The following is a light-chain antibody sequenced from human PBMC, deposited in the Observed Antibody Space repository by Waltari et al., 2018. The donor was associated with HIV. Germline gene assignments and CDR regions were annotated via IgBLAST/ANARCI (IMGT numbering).Light chain of an antibody. Sequence: SNELTQPPSVSVSPGQTARITCSGDALANHYTYWFQQKPGQAPVLVMYKDTERPSGIPERFAGARSGKTVKLTISGVQAEDEADYYCQSGGSSGSWVFGGGTKLTVL. CDR3: QSGGSSGSWV. V-gene: IGLV3-25*03. CDR2: KDT. J-gene: IGLJ3*02. CDR1: ALANHY.